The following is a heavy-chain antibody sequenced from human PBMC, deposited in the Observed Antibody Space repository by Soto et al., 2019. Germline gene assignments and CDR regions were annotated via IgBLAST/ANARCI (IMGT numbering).Heavy chain of an antibody. CDR1: GFTFNIYG. CDR2: ISYDGSNE. CDR3: AKDQASGQGSFDS. J-gene: IGHJ4*02. V-gene: IGHV3-30*18. Sequence: GGSLRLSCAASGFTFNIYGMDWVRQAPDKGLEWVALISYDGSNEYYADSVKGRFTISRDNSKNTLFLQMNTLRADDPAVYYCAKDQASGQGSFDSWGQGTLVTVSS.